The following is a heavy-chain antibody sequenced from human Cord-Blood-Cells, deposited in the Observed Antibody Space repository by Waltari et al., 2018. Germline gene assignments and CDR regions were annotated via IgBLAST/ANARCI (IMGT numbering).Heavy chain of an antibody. CDR2: SSWNSGSI. CDR3: AKWRSSGWYFDY. CDR1: GFTFDDYA. Sequence: EVQLVESGGGLVQPGRSLTLSCAASGFTFDDYAMHWVRQAPGKGLEWVSGSSWNSGSIGYADSVKGRFTISRDNAKNSLYLQMNSLRAEDTALYYCAKWRSSGWYFDYWGQGTLVTVSS. J-gene: IGHJ4*02. D-gene: IGHD6-19*01. V-gene: IGHV3-9*01.